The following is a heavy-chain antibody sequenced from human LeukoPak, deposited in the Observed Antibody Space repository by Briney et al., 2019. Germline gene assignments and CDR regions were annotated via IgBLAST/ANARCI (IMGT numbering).Heavy chain of an antibody. CDR2: ISTYNGNT. J-gene: IGHJ4*02. D-gene: IGHD5-24*01. CDR3: ARELDGRRLFDY. V-gene: IGHV1-18*01. Sequence: EASVKVSCXASGYTFTTYGITWVRQAPGQGLGWMGWISTYNGNTNYAQHLQGRVTMTTDTSTSTAYMELRSLRSDDTAVYYCARELDGRRLFDYWGQGTLVTVSS. CDR1: GYTFTTYG.